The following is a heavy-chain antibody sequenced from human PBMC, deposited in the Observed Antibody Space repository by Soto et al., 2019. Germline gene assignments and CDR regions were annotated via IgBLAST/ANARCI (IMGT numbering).Heavy chain of an antibody. Sequence: QVRLVQSGAEVKKPGASVKVSCKASGYTFTSYGITWVRLAPGQGLEWMGWISTYNGHTHYAQKLQGRLTMTTDTSTSTAYMERRSLRSDDTAVYYCARVWFGESEDYWGQGTRVTVS. V-gene: IGHV1-18*01. J-gene: IGHJ4*02. D-gene: IGHD3-10*01. CDR2: ISTYNGHT. CDR3: ARVWFGESEDY. CDR1: GYTFTSYG.